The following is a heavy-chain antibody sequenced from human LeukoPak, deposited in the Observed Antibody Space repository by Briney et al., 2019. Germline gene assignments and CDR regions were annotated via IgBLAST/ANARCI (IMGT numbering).Heavy chain of an antibody. CDR1: GGSISSYY. V-gene: IGHV4-59*01. Sequence: SETLSLTCTVSGGSISSYYWSWIRQPPGKGLEWIGYIYYSGSTNYNPSPKSRVTISVDTSKNQFSLKLSSVTAADTAVYYCARDSYSGSYPGSLDWFDPWGQGTLVTVSS. CDR2: IYYSGST. J-gene: IGHJ5*02. CDR3: ARDSYSGSYPGSLDWFDP. D-gene: IGHD1-26*01.